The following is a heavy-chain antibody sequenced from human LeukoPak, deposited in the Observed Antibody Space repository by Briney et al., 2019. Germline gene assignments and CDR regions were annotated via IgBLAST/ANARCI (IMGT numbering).Heavy chain of an antibody. CDR1: GGSIGRYY. CDR2: IYYSGST. J-gene: IGHJ4*02. V-gene: IGHV4-59*01. D-gene: IGHD3-10*01. Sequence: SETLSLTCTISGGSIGRYYWSWIRQSPGWGLEWIGYIYYSGSTNYNPSLKSRATTSIDMSKNQFSLKLSSVTAADTAAYYCAGYGSGSYYKAFDFWGQGILVTVSS. CDR3: AGYGSGSYYKAFDF.